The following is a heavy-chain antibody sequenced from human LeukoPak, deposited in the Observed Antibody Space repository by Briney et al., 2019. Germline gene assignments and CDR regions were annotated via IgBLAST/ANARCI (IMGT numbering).Heavy chain of an antibody. Sequence: SETLSLTCTVSGGSIGSGGYYWSWIRQHPGKGLEWIGYIYYSGSTYYNPSLKSRVTISVDTSKNQFSLKLSSVTAADTAVYYCARARPPYSSSPPYFDYWGQGTLVTVSS. CDR1: GGSIGSGGYY. J-gene: IGHJ4*02. CDR2: IYYSGST. CDR3: ARARPPYSSSPPYFDY. V-gene: IGHV4-31*03. D-gene: IGHD6-6*01.